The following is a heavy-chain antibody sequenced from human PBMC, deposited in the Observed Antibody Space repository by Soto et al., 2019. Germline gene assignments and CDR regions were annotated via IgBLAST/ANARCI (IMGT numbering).Heavy chain of an antibody. D-gene: IGHD6-13*01. J-gene: IGHJ4*02. Sequence: PGGSLRLSCAASGFTLSSYAMSWVRQAPGKGLEWVSAISGSGDKTYYADSVKGRFTISRDNSKNTLYLQMNSLRAEDTAVYYCAKDGKIAAAGTWVKYFDYWGQGTLVTVSS. CDR2: ISGSGDKT. CDR3: AKDGKIAAAGTWVKYFDY. V-gene: IGHV3-23*01. CDR1: GFTLSSYA.